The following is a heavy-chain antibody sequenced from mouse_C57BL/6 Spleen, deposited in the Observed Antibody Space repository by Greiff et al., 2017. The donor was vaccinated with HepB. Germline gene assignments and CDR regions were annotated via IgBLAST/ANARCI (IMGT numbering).Heavy chain of an antibody. V-gene: IGHV1-26*01. CDR3: ARKNWDWYFDV. J-gene: IGHJ1*03. Sequence: EVQLQQSGPELVKPGASVKISCKASGYTFTDYYMNWVKQSHGKSLEWIGDINPNNGGTSYNQKFKGKATLTVDKSSSTAYMELRSLTSEDSAVYYCARKNWDWYFDVWGTGTTVTVSS. CDR2: INPNNGGT. D-gene: IGHD4-1*01. CDR1: GYTFTDYY.